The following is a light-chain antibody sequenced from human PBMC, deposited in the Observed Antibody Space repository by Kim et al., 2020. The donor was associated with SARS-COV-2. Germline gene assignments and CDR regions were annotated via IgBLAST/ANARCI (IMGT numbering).Light chain of an antibody. CDR2: GAS. J-gene: IGKJ1*01. CDR1: QSINSN. CDR3: QQYSDWPLT. V-gene: IGKV3D-15*01. Sequence: EIVMTQSPGTLSVSPGERATLSCRASQSINSNLAWYQQKPGQAPRLLFYGASSRATGIPARFSGTGSGTEFSLTISSLQSEDSAVYYCQQYSDWPLTFGQGTKVDIK.